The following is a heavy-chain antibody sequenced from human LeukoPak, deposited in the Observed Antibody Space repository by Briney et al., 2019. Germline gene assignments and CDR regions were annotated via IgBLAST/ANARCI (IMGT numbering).Heavy chain of an antibody. V-gene: IGHV3-7*03. CDR1: EFTFSSYS. D-gene: IGHD5-18*01. CDR2: MNGDGSNI. J-gene: IGHJ4*02. Sequence: GGSLRLSCAASEFTFSSYSMNWVRQAPGKGLEWVANMNGDGSNIYYVDSVRGRFTISRDNAKNSLYLQMSSLRAEDTAVYYCARDPGYGAVDYWGQGTLITVSS. CDR3: ARDPGYGAVDY.